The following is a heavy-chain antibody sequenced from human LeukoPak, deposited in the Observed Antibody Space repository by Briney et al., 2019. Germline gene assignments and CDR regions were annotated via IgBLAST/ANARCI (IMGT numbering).Heavy chain of an antibody. J-gene: IGHJ5*02. CDR2: IIPIFGTA. CDR3: ARAQPVAARNWFDP. V-gene: IGHV1-69*05. CDR1: GGTFSSYA. Sequence: GASVKVSCKASGGTFSSYAISWVRQAPGQGLDWMGGIIPIFGTANYAQKFQGRVTITTDESTSTAYMELSSLRSEDTAVYYCARAQPVAARNWFDPWGQGTLVTVSS. D-gene: IGHD6-6*01.